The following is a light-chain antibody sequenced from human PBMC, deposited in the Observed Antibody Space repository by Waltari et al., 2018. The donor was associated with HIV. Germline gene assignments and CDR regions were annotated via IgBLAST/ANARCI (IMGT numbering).Light chain of an antibody. CDR3: GSRDSTGSSYV. CDR1: SLRTYS. Sequence: SSDLTQDPAVSVALGQTVRITCQGDSLRTYSAAWYRQKPGQAPILVIFNGNIRPSGIPDRVSVSASGNTASLTITGALAEDEADYYCGSRDSTGSSYVFGPGTEVTV. CDR2: NGN. J-gene: IGLJ1*01. V-gene: IGLV3-19*01.